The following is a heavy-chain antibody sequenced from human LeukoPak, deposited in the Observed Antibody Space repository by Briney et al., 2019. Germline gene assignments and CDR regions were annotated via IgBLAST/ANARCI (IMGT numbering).Heavy chain of an antibody. V-gene: IGHV4-61*02. CDR2: LYTSGSIDT. D-gene: IGHD2-15*01. J-gene: IGHJ4*02. Sequence: SETLSLTCTVSGGSISSGGYYWSWIRQTAGKGLEWIGRLYTSGSIDTDYNPSLKSRVTMSADTTKNQFSLKLSSVTAADTAVYYCARGGGYSPPRSFDHWGQGTLVTVSS. CDR3: ARGGGYSPPRSFDH. CDR1: GGSISSGGYY.